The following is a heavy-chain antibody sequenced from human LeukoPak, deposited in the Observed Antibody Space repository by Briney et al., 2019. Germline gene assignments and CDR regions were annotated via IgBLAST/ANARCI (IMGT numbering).Heavy chain of an antibody. Sequence: DPVKVSCKASGYTFTSYDINWVRQATGQGLEWMGWMNPNSGNTGYAQKFQGRVTITRNTSISTAYMELSSLRSEDTAVYYCARGGGWLALNWFDPWGQGTLVTVSS. CDR2: MNPNSGNT. V-gene: IGHV1-8*03. D-gene: IGHD6-19*01. CDR1: GYTFTSYD. CDR3: ARGGGWLALNWFDP. J-gene: IGHJ5*02.